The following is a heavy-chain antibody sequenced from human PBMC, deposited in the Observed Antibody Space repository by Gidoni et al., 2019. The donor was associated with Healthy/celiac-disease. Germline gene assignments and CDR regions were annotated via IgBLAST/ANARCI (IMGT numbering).Heavy chain of an antibody. V-gene: IGHV3-7*04. CDR2: IKQDGSEK. Sequence: EVQLVESGGGLVQPGGFLRLSVAASGFTFSSYWVSWGPQAPGKGLEWVANIKQDGSEKYYVDSVKGRFTISRDNAKNSLYLQMNSLRAEDTAVYYCARDFGYWGQGTLVTVSS. CDR1: GFTFSSYW. CDR3: ARDFGY. J-gene: IGHJ4*02.